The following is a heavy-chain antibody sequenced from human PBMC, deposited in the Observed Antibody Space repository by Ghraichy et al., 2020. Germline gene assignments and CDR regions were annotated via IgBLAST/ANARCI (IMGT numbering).Heavy chain of an antibody. CDR1: GGSFSGYY. J-gene: IGHJ5*02. Sequence: SETLSLTCAVYGGSFSGYYWSWIRQPPGKGLGWIGEINHSESTNNNPSPNSKVTISVATSKNQFSLKLNSVTAADTAVYYCARLLRGAAAANWFDPWGQGTLVTVSS. V-gene: IGHV4-34*01. CDR3: ARLLRGAAAANWFDP. D-gene: IGHD2-2*01. CDR2: INHSEST.